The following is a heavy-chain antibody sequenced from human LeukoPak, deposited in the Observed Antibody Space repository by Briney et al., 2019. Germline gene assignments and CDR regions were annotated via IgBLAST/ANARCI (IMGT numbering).Heavy chain of an antibody. V-gene: IGHV1-2*02. Sequence: ASVKVSCKASGYTFTGYYMHWVRQAPGQGLEWMGWINPNSGGTNYAQKFQGRVTMTGDTSISTAYMELSRLRSDDTAVYYCARDDFWSGYGLYYFDYWGQGTLVTVSS. D-gene: IGHD3-3*01. J-gene: IGHJ4*02. CDR3: ARDDFWSGYGLYYFDY. CDR2: INPNSGGT. CDR1: GYTFTGYY.